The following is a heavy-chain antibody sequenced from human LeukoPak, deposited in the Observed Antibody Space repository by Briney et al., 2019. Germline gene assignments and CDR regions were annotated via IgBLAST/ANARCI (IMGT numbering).Heavy chain of an antibody. D-gene: IGHD2/OR15-2a*01. CDR2: ISYDGSNK. Sequence: GRSLRLSCEASGFTFSNYGMHWVRQAPGRGLEWVALISYDGSNKYYADSVKGRFTISRDNSKNTLYLQMNSLRAEDTAVYYCAKETYLSLDYWGQGTLVTVFS. CDR3: AKETYLSLDY. CDR1: GFTFSNYG. V-gene: IGHV3-30*18. J-gene: IGHJ4*02.